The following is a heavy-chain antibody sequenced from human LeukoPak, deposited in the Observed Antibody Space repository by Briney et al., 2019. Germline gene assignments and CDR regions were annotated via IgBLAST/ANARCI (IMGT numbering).Heavy chain of an antibody. CDR2: INAGNGNT. CDR3: ARSSGDLYYYYYAMDV. Sequence: ASVKVSCKASGYTFTTYAIHWVRQAPGQRLAWMGWINAGNGNTKYSQKFQGRVTITRDTSASTAYMELSSLRSEDTSVYYCARSSGDLYYYYYAMDVWGQGTTVTVSS. V-gene: IGHV1-3*01. D-gene: IGHD3-22*01. CDR1: GYTFTTYA. J-gene: IGHJ6*02.